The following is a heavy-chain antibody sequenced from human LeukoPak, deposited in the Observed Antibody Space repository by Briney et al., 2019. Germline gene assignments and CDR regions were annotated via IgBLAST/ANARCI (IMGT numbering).Heavy chain of an antibody. CDR2: ISAYNGNT. CDR1: GYTFTSYG. D-gene: IGHD2-2*01. Sequence: ASVKVSCKASGYTFTSYGISWVRQAPEQGLEWMGWISAYNGNTNYAQKLQGRVTMTTDTSTSTAYMELRSLRSDDTAVYCCARTARPYCSSTSCYEDAFDIWGQGTMVTVSS. CDR3: ARTARPYCSSTSCYEDAFDI. V-gene: IGHV1-18*01. J-gene: IGHJ3*02.